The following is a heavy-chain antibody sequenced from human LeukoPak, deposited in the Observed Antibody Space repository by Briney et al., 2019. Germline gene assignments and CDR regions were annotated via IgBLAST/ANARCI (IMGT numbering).Heavy chain of an antibody. CDR3: ARAVGPFDI. Sequence: GGSLRLSCAASGFTFSTYGMHWVRQAPGKGLEWVAVIWYDGSIKYYADSVKGRFTISRDNSKNTLYLQMKSLRAEDTAVYYCARAVGPFDIWGQGTIVIVSS. J-gene: IGHJ3*02. CDR2: IWYDGSIK. CDR1: GFTFSTYG. V-gene: IGHV3-33*01.